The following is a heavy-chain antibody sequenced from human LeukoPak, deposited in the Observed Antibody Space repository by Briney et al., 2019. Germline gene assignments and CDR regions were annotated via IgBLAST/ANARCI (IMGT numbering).Heavy chain of an antibody. Sequence: SETLSLTCAVYGGSFSGYYWSWLRQPPGKGLEWIGEINHSGSTNYNPSLKSRVTISVDTSKNQFSLKLSSVTAADTAVYYCARIRDSSWDPFDYWGQGTLVTVSS. CDR2: INHSGST. CDR1: GGSFSGYY. J-gene: IGHJ4*02. CDR3: ARIRDSSWDPFDY. D-gene: IGHD6-13*01. V-gene: IGHV4-34*01.